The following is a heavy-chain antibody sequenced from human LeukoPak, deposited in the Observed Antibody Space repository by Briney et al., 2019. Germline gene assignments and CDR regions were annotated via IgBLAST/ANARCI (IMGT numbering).Heavy chain of an antibody. Sequence: SETLSLTCAVYGGSFSGYYWSWIRQPPGKGLEWIGEINHSGSTNYNPSLKSRVTISVDTSKNQFSLKLSSVTAADTAVYYCARVPGDTAQTGYYFDYWGQGTLVTVSS. CDR3: ARVPGDTAQTGYYFDY. CDR1: GGSFSGYY. D-gene: IGHD5-18*01. V-gene: IGHV4-34*01. J-gene: IGHJ4*02. CDR2: INHSGST.